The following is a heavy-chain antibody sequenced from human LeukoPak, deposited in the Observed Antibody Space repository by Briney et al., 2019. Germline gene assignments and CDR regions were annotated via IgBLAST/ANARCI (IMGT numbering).Heavy chain of an antibody. CDR1: GFTFDDYA. D-gene: IGHD4-17*01. CDR3: LRDYGDQRMDV. V-gene: IGHV3-43*02. CDR2: ISGDGGST. J-gene: IGHJ6*02. Sequence: GGSLRLSYAASGFTFDDYAMHWVRQAPGKGLEWVSLISGDGGSTYYADSVKGRFTISRDNSKNSLYLQMNSLRTEDTALYYCLRDYGDQRMDVWGQGTTVTVSS.